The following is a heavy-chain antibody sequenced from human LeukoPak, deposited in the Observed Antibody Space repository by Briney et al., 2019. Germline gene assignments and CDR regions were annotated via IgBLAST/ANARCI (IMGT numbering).Heavy chain of an antibody. J-gene: IGHJ4*02. CDR3: ARSLRAARPTYY. V-gene: IGHV4-34*01. Sequence: SETLSLTCAVYGGSFSGYYWSWIRQPPGKGLEWIGEINHSESTNYNPSLKSRVTISVDTSKNQFSLKLSSVTAADTAVFYCARSLRAARPTYYWGQGTLVTVSS. CDR2: INHSEST. D-gene: IGHD6-6*01. CDR1: GGSFSGYY.